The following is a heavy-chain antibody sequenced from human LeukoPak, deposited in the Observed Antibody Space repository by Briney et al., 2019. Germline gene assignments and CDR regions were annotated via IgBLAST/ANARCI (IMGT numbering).Heavy chain of an antibody. CDR1: GGSVSSNDYY. CDR3: ARVPYYYYGMDV. Sequence: PSETLSLTCTVPGGSVSSNDYYWSWIRQPPGKGLEWIGYIYFSGGSDYNPSLKSRVTISVDTSKNQFSLILISVTAADTAVYYCARVPYYYYGMDVWGQGTTVTVSS. J-gene: IGHJ6*02. V-gene: IGHV4-61*08. CDR2: IYFSGGS.